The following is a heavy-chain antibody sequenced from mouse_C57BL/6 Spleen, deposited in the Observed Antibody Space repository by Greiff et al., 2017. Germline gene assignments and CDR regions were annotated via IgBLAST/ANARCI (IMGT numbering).Heavy chain of an antibody. Sequence: VQLQQSGPELVKPGASVKISCKASGYAFSSSWMNWVKQRPGKGLEWIGRIYPGDGDTNYNGKFKGKATLTSGKSSSTAYMQLSSLTSEDSAVYFCARELDSYYCGSRGYFDVWGTGTTVTVSS. J-gene: IGHJ1*03. CDR1: GYAFSSSW. CDR3: ARELDSYYCGSRGYFDV. V-gene: IGHV1-82*01. CDR2: IYPGDGDT. D-gene: IGHD1-1*01.